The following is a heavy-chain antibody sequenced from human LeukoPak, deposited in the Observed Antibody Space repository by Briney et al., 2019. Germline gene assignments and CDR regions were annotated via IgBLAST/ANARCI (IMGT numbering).Heavy chain of an antibody. J-gene: IGHJ4*02. Sequence: ESLLRFCRACGYIFITDYGGSVRQMPGKGLEWMGIIQPRDSDGRYSPSFRGRVTFSADKSDNTAELQGSGLKASDTAIYYCARGLLTTVVRPPDYWGQGTLVTVSS. D-gene: IGHD4-23*01. CDR1: GYIFITDY. V-gene: IGHV5-51*01. CDR3: ARGLLTTVVRPPDY. CDR2: IQPRDSDG.